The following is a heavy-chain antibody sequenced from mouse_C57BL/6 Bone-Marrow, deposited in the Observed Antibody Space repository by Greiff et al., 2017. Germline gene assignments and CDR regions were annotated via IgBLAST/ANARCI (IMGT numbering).Heavy chain of an antibody. CDR2: ISDGGSYT. CDR3: AREGWENAMDY. J-gene: IGHJ4*01. V-gene: IGHV5-4*01. CDR1: GFTFSSYA. Sequence: EVKLVESGGGLVKPGGSLKLSCAASGFTFSSYAMSWVRQTPEKRLEWVATISDGGSYTYYPDNVKGRFTISRDNAKNNLYLQMSHLKSEDTAMYYCAREGWENAMDYWGQGTSVTVSS. D-gene: IGHD3-3*01.